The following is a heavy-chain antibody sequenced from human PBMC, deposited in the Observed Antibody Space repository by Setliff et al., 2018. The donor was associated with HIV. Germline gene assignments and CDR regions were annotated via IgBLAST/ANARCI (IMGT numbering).Heavy chain of an antibody. Sequence: SETLSLTCAVYGGSFNGYYWSWIRQPPGKGLEWIGEINHSRSTNYNPSLKSRVTISVDTSKNQFSLHLRSVTAADTAVYYCAEGAVTFGGVLNYWGQGAQVTVSS. D-gene: IGHD3-16*01. CDR2: INHSRST. J-gene: IGHJ4*02. CDR1: GGSFNGYY. V-gene: IGHV4-34*03. CDR3: AEGAVTFGGVLNY.